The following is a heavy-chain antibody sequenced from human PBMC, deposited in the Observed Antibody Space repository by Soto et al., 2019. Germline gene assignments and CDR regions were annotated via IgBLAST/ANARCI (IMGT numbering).Heavy chain of an antibody. J-gene: IGHJ4*02. CDR1: GGPISSGGYY. CDR2: THYSGTA. V-gene: IGHV4-31*03. D-gene: IGHD2-15*01. Sequence: SETLSLTCTVSGGPISSGGYYCSWIRQHPGKGLEWIGYTHYSGTAYYNPSLTSRVSISVETSKNQSSMMLISVTAADTAVYYCARVYRTGGRGQYLDNWGQGTRVTVSS. CDR3: ARVYRTGGRGQYLDN.